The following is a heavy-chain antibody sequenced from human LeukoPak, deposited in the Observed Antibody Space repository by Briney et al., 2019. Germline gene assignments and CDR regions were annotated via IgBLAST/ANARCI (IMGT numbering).Heavy chain of an antibody. CDR1: GFTFSSYW. CDR3: ARETFSGWYRNYYYYMDV. J-gene: IGHJ6*03. V-gene: IGHV3-74*01. D-gene: IGHD6-19*01. CDR2: INSDGSST. Sequence: PGGSLRLSCAASGFTFSSYWMHWVRQAPGKGLVWVSRINSDGSSTSYADSVRGRFSISRDNAKNTLYLQMNSLRAEDTAVYYCARETFSGWYRNYYYYMDVWGKGTTVTISS.